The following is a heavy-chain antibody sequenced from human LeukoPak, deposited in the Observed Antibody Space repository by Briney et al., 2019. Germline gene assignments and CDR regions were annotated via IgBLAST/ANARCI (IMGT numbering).Heavy chain of an antibody. V-gene: IGHV4-61*01. Sequence: PSETLSLTCTVSGGSVSSGSYYWSWIRQPPGKGLEWIGYIYYSGSTNYNPSLKSRVTISVDTSKNQFSLKLSSVIAADTAVYYCARRYSSSWFDYWGQGTLVTVSS. CDR2: IYYSGST. J-gene: IGHJ4*02. CDR3: ARRYSSSWFDY. CDR1: GGSVSSGSYY. D-gene: IGHD6-13*01.